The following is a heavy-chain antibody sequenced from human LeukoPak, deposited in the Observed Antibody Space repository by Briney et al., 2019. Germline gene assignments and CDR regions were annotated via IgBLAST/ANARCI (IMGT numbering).Heavy chain of an antibody. CDR3: ARMDYYDSSGYPHWYFDL. CDR1: GFTFSNYW. J-gene: IGHJ2*01. Sequence: SGGSLRLSCAASGFTFSNYWMHLVRQAPGKGLVWVSRSKSDGSSTSYADSVKGRFTISRDNAKDTLYLQMNSLRAEDTAVYYCARMDYYDSSGYPHWYFDLWGRGTLVTVSS. D-gene: IGHD3-22*01. CDR2: SKSDGSST. V-gene: IGHV3-74*01.